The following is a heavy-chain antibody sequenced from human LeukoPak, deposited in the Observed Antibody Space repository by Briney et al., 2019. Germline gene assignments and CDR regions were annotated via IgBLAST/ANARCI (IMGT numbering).Heavy chain of an antibody. J-gene: IGHJ3*02. CDR2: IKSDGRLT. Sequence: GGSLRLSCVASGFTFSYYSMNWVRQAPGKGLVWVSRIKSDGRLTTYADSVKGRFTLSRDNAKNTLFLQVNTLRAEDTAVYYCVRDGLLVSGVALDIWGQGTLVTVSP. CDR1: GFTFSYYS. V-gene: IGHV3-74*01. CDR3: VRDGLLVSGVALDI. D-gene: IGHD2-15*01.